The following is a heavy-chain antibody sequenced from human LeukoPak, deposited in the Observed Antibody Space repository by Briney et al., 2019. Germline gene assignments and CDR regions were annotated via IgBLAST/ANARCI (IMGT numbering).Heavy chain of an antibody. V-gene: IGHV3-11*06. CDR3: AREDYPSWFDP. CDR2: ISSSSSYT. Sequence: GGSLRLSCAASGFTFSDYYMSWIRQAPGKGLEWVSYISSSSSYTNYADSVKGRFTISRDNAKNSLYLQMNSLRAEDTAVFYCAREDYPSWFDPWGQGTLVTVSS. D-gene: IGHD4-11*01. CDR1: GFTFSDYY. J-gene: IGHJ5*02.